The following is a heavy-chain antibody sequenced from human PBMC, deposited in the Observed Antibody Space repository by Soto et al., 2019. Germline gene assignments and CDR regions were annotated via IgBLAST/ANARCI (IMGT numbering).Heavy chain of an antibody. Sequence: HPGGSLRLSCSASGFTFSSYAMHWVRQAPGKGLEYVSAISNNGGTTYYADSVKGRFTISRDNSKNTLYLQMSSLRAEDTAVYYCVKGDGYAAALVYFDFWGQGTLVTVSS. D-gene: IGHD5-12*01. J-gene: IGHJ4*02. CDR2: ISNNGGTT. CDR1: GFTFSSYA. CDR3: VKGDGYAAALVYFDF. V-gene: IGHV3-64D*06.